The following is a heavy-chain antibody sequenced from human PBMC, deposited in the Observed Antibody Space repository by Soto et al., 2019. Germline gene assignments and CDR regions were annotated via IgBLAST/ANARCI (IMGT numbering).Heavy chain of an antibody. CDR3: TTDSILAPLFH. CDR2: IKSKTDGGTT. D-gene: IGHD3-3*02. Sequence: PGGSLRLSCAASGFTFTSAWMSWVRQAPGKGLEWVGRIKSKTDGGTTDYAAPVRGRFTISRDDSKNTLYVQLNSLKTEDTAVYYCTTDSILAPLFHWGQGALVTVSS. J-gene: IGHJ4*02. V-gene: IGHV3-15*01. CDR1: GFTFTSAW.